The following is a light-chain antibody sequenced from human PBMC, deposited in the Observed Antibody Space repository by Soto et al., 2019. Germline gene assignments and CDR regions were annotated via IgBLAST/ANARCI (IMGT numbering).Light chain of an antibody. Sequence: VLTQSPGTLSLSPVERSTLSCRAGQSVRSTYLAWYQQKPGQAPRLLIYGGSNRATRIPDRFSGSGSGTDFTLTISRLEPEDYEVYYCQQYDNSPMYTFGQGTKLEIK. V-gene: IGKV3-20*01. CDR1: QSVRSTY. J-gene: IGKJ2*01. CDR2: GGS. CDR3: QQYDNSPMYT.